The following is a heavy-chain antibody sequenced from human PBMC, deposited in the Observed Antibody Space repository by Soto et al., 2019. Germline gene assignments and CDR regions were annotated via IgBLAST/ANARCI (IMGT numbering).Heavy chain of an antibody. CDR3: ARVRAYGDYLSCFDY. CDR2: ISGSSGTI. CDR1: RFTFSFYS. D-gene: IGHD4-17*01. V-gene: IGHV3-48*01. J-gene: IGHJ4*02. Sequence: HPGGSLRLSCAASRFTFSFYSMNWVRQAPGKGLEWVSYISGSSGTIYYADSVKGRFTISRDNAKNSLFLQMNSLRAEDTAVYYCARVRAYGDYLSCFDYWGQGSLVTVSS.